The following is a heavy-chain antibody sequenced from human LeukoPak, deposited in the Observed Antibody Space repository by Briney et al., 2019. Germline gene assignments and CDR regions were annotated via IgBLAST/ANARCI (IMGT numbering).Heavy chain of an antibody. J-gene: IGHJ4*02. CDR1: GGSISSYY. D-gene: IGHD1-26*01. V-gene: IGHV4-59*08. CDR3: ARRGGSYDTIDC. CDR2: IYYSGST. Sequence: PSETLSLTCTVSGGSISSYYWSWIRQPPGKGLEWIGYIYYSGSTNYNPSLKSRVTISVDTSKNQFSLKLSSVTAADTAVYYCARRGGSYDTIDCWGQGTLVTVSS.